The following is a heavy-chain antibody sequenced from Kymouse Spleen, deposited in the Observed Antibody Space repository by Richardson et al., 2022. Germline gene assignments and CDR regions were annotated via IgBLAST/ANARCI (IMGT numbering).Heavy chain of an antibody. CDR2: ISYDGSNK. J-gene: IGHJ4*02. Sequence: QVQLVESGGGVVQPGRSLRLSCAASGFTFSSYGMHWVRQAPGKGLEWVAVISYDGSNKYYADSVKGRFTISRDNSKNTLYLQMNSLRAEDTAVYYCAKGAEQWPFDYWGQGTLVTVSS. V-gene: IGHV3-30*18. D-gene: IGHD6-19*01. CDR1: GFTFSSYG. CDR3: AKGAEQWPFDY.